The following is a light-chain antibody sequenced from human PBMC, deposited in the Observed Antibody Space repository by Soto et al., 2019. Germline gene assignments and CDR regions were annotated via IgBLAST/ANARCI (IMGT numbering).Light chain of an antibody. Sequence: VMTQSPATLSVSPGERATLSCWASETVATNLAWYQQKPGQAPRLLISGASTRATDIPARFSGSGSGTEFTLTISSLQSEDYAVYYCQQYNTLPRTFGGGTKVDIK. J-gene: IGKJ4*01. CDR1: ETVATN. CDR2: GAS. V-gene: IGKV3-15*01. CDR3: QQYNTLPRT.